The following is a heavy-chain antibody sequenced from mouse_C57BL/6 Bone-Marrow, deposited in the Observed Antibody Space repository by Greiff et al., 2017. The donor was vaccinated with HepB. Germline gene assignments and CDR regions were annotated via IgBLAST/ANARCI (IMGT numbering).Heavy chain of an antibody. CDR2: INPNNGGT. CDR3: ARVGDNWAWFAY. J-gene: IGHJ3*01. V-gene: IGHV1-26*01. CDR1: GYTFTDYY. Sequence: EVQLQQSGPELVKPGASVKISCKASGYTFTDYYMNWVKQSHGKSLEWIGDINPNNGGTSYNQKFKGKATLTVDKSSSTAYMELRSLTSEDSAVYYCARVGDNWAWFAYWGQGTLVTVSA.